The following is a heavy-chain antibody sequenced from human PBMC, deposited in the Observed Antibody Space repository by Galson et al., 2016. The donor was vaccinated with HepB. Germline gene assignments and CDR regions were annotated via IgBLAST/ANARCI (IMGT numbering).Heavy chain of an antibody. J-gene: IGHJ6*03. CDR3: ARDCTNGVCQSGPNYYQNYYMDV. CDR2: ISSSSSTK. Sequence: SLRLSCAASGFTFSSYSISWVRQAPGKGLEWVSYISSSSSTKYYADSVKGRFSISRENAKNSLYRQMNSLRDEDTAVYYCARDCTNGVCQSGPNYYQNYYMDVWGKGTTVTVSS. D-gene: IGHD2-8*01. V-gene: IGHV3-48*02. CDR1: GFTFSSYS.